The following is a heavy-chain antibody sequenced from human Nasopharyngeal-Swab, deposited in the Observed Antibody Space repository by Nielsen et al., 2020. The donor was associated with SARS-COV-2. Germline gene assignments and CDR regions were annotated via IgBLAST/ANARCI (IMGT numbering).Heavy chain of an antibody. J-gene: IGHJ6*02. D-gene: IGHD1-1*01. Sequence: GESLKISCAASGFTFSSYAMYWVRQAPGKGLEWVAVISYDGSNKYYADSVKGRFTISRDNTKKSLYLQMNSLRAEDTAVYYCARLGTESYHYYSLDVWGQGTTVTVSS. CDR1: GFTFSSYA. CDR3: ARLGTESYHYYSLDV. V-gene: IGHV3-30-3*01. CDR2: ISYDGSNK.